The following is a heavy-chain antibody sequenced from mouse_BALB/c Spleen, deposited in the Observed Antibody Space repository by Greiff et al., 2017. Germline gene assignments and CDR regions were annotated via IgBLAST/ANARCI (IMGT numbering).Heavy chain of an antibody. CDR1: GYSITSDYA. J-gene: IGHJ2*01. CDR2: ISYSGST. D-gene: IGHD2-2*01. V-gene: IGHV3-2*02. Sequence: EVKLVESGPGLVKPSQSLSLTCTVTGYSITSDYAWNWIRQFPGNKLEWMGYISYSGSTSYNPSLKSRISITRDTSKNQFFLQLNSVTTEDTATYYCASRLWLFDYWGQGTTLTVSS. CDR3: ASRLWLFDY.